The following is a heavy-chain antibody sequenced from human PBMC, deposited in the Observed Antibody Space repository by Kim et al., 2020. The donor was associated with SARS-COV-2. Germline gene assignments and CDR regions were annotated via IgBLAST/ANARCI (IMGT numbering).Heavy chain of an antibody. CDR3: ARCRGYSYGYEDY. Sequence: GGSLRLSCAASGFTFSSYSMNWVRQAPGKGLEWISYISSSSGTIDYADSVKDRFTISRDNAKNSLYLQMNSLRDEDTAVYFCARCRGYSYGYEDYWSQGTLVTVSS. V-gene: IGHV3-48*02. D-gene: IGHD5-18*01. CDR1: GFTFSSYS. J-gene: IGHJ4*02. CDR2: ISSSSGTI.